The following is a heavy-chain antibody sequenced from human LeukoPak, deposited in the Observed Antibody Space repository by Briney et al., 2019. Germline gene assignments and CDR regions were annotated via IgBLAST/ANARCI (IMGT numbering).Heavy chain of an antibody. J-gene: IGHJ4*02. CDR2: ISGSGGST. Sequence: GGSLRLSCAASGFTFSSYAMSWVRQAPGKGLEWVSAISGSGGSTYYADSVKGRFTISRDNSKNTLHLQMNSLRAEDTAVYYCARSAVSGYYWLGMGYWGQGTLVTVSS. D-gene: IGHD3-22*01. V-gene: IGHV3-23*01. CDR3: ARSAVSGYYWLGMGY. CDR1: GFTFSSYA.